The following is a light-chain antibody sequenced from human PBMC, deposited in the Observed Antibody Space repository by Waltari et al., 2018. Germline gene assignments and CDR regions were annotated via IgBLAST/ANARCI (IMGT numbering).Light chain of an antibody. J-gene: IGLJ3*02. V-gene: IGLV1-44*01. CDR3: ATWDDSLNGRV. CDR2: SNN. Sequence: QSVLTQPPSASGTPGQRVTISCSGSSSNLGSNTVAWYGKFPGMAPRLLIYSNNGRPSGVPDRFSGSKSGSSASLTISGLHFEDEADYYCATWDDSLNGRVFGGGTKLTVL. CDR1: SSNLGSNT.